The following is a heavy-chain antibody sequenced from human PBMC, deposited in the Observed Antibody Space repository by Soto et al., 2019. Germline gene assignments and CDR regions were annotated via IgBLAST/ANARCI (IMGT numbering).Heavy chain of an antibody. CDR2: ISSSSSDI. V-gene: IGHV3-21*01. Sequence: GGSLRLSCAASGFTFSSDSMNWVRQAPGKGLEWVSSISSSSSDIYYADSVKGRFTISRANAKNSLYLQMNSLRAEDTAVYYCASNGYYDDSSGNNYGMDVWGQGTTVTVSS. CDR3: ASNGYYDDSSGNNYGMDV. D-gene: IGHD3-22*01. CDR1: GFTFSSDS. J-gene: IGHJ6*02.